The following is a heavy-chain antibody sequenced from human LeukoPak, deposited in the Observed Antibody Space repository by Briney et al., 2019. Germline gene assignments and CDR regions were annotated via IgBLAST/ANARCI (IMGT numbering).Heavy chain of an antibody. CDR3: ATAVRSYWPLGY. J-gene: IGHJ4*02. D-gene: IGHD1-26*01. CDR1: GYTLTELS. Sequence: ASVKVSCKVSGYTLTELSMHWVRQAPGKGLEWMGGFDPEDGETIYTQKFQGRVTMTEDTSTDTAYMELSSLRSEDTAVYYCATAVRSYWPLGYWGQGTLVTVSS. V-gene: IGHV1-24*01. CDR2: FDPEDGET.